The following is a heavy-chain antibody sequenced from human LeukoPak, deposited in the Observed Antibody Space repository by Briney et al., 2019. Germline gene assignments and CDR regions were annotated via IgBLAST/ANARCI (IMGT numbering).Heavy chain of an antibody. Sequence: GGSLRLSCAASGFIFSSYWMNWVREAPGKGLEWVANIKEDGSAKYYVDSVKGRFTISRDNAKNSLYLQMNSLRAEDTAVYYCVMDMDVWGQGTTVTVSS. CDR2: IKEDGSAK. J-gene: IGHJ6*02. V-gene: IGHV3-7*05. CDR1: GFIFSSYW. CDR3: VMDMDV.